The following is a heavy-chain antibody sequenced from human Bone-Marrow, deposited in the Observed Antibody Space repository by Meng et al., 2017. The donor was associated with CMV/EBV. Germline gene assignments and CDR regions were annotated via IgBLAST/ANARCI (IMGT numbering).Heavy chain of an antibody. D-gene: IGHD2-2*01. CDR1: GFTFNNYA. CDR2: ISYDGSNK. Sequence: GESLKISCAASGFTFNNYAMHWVRQAPGKGLEWVAVISYDGSNKYYADSVKGRFTISRDNSKNTLCLQMNSLRAEGTAMYYCARDQFDIVVVPAATLDYWGQGPLVTFYS. CDR3: ARDQFDIVVVPAATLDY. J-gene: IGHJ4*02. V-gene: IGHV3-30*04.